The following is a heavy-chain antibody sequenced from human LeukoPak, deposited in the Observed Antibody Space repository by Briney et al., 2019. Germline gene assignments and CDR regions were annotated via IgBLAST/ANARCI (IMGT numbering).Heavy chain of an antibody. Sequence: PGGSLRLSCAASRFTFSSYGIHWVRQAPGKGLEWVALISYDGSNEYYADSVKGRFTISRDNSKNTLYMQMNSLRAEDTAVYYCAKSSDLLTGYYSYFEYWGHGTLVTVAS. CDR2: ISYDGSNE. V-gene: IGHV3-30*18. CDR3: AKSSDLLTGYYSYFEY. D-gene: IGHD3-9*01. J-gene: IGHJ4*01. CDR1: RFTFSSYG.